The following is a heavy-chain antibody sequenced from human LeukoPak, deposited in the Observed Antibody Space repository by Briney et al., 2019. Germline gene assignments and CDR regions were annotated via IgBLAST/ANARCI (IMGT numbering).Heavy chain of an antibody. CDR3: ASHLRGYSGYDETEPQGV. CDR2: ISAYNGNT. D-gene: IGHD5-12*01. J-gene: IGHJ6*04. Sequence: AASVKVSCKASGYTFTSYGISWVRQAPGQGLEWMGWISAYNGNTNYAQKFQGRVTITADESTSTAYMELSSLRSEDTAVYYCASHLRGYSGYDETEPQGVWGKGTTVTVSS. CDR1: GYTFTSYG. V-gene: IGHV1-18*04.